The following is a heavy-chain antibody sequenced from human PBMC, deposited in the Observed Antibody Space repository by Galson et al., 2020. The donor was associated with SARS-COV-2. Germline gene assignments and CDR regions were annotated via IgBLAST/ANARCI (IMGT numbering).Heavy chain of an antibody. CDR3: ARDSTHYFDAGTFYPRHFDF. CDR1: DDSFSSHY. CDR2: IYYSGTT. Sequence: SETLSLTCTVSDDSFSSHYWTWIRQPPGKGLEWIGHIYYSGTTNYNPSLKSRVTISMDTSKSHFSLKLTSVSAADTAVYYCARDSTHYFDAGTFYPRHFDFWGRGTLVTVSS. D-gene: IGHD3-22*01. V-gene: IGHV4-59*11. J-gene: IGHJ4*02.